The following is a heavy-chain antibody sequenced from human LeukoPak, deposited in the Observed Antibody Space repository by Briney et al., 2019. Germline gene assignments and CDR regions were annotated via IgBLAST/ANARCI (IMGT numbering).Heavy chain of an antibody. V-gene: IGHV1-58*01. Sequence: GASMKVSCKASGFTFTSSAVQWVRQARGQRLEWIGWIVVGSGNTNYAQKFQERVTITRDMSTSTAYMELSSLGSEDTAVYYCAARIVGATGFDYWGQGTLVTVSS. CDR1: GFTFTSSA. CDR2: IVVGSGNT. CDR3: AARIVGATGFDY. D-gene: IGHD1-26*01. J-gene: IGHJ4*02.